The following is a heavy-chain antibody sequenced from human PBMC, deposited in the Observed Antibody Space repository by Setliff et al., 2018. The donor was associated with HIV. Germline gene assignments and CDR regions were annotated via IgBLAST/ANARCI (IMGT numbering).Heavy chain of an antibody. Sequence: LRLSCAASGFTFSGYWMHWVRQAPGKGLVWVSRINTDGSGTTYADSVKGRFTISGDNAKNTLYLQMNSLSAEDTAVYYCAREATNYYGMDVWGQGTTVTVSS. J-gene: IGHJ6*02. CDR3: AREATNYYGMDV. V-gene: IGHV3-74*01. CDR1: GFTFSGYW. D-gene: IGHD5-12*01. CDR2: INTDGSGT.